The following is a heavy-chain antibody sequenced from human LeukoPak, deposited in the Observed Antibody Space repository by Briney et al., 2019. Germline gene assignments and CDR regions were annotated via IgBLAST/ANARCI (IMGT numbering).Heavy chain of an antibody. V-gene: IGHV3-30*18. D-gene: IGHD3-3*01. Sequence: PGGSLRLSCAASGFTFSSYGMHWVRQAPGKGLEWVAVISYDGSNKYYADSVKGRFTISRDNSKNTLYLQMNSLRAEDTAVYYCAKEDLEWLSNDDAFDIWGQGTMVTVSS. CDR3: AKEDLEWLSNDDAFDI. CDR1: GFTFSSYG. CDR2: ISYDGSNK. J-gene: IGHJ3*02.